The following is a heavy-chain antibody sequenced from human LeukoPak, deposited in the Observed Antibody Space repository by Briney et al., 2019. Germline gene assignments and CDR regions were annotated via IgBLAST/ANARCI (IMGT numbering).Heavy chain of an antibody. D-gene: IGHD4-17*01. V-gene: IGHV3-23*01. CDR2: ISGSGGST. J-gene: IGHJ4*02. CDR1: GFTFSSYG. CDR3: AKGGTVTTRAYFDY. Sequence: GGSLRLSCAASGFTFSSYGMSWVRQAPGKGLEWVSAISGSGGSTYYADSVKGRFTISRDNSKNTLYLQMNSLRAEDTAVYYCAKGGTVTTRAYFDYWGQGTLVTVSS.